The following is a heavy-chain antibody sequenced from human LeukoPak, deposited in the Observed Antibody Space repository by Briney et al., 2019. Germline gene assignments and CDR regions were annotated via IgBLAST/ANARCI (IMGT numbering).Heavy chain of an antibody. CDR3: ARDWGYCSGGSCYRGAFDI. D-gene: IGHD2-15*01. CDR1: GYTFTGYY. CDR2: INPIDGST. V-gene: IGHV1-46*01. J-gene: IGHJ3*02. Sequence: ASVKVSCKASGYTFTGYYMHSVRQAPGQGLEWMGIINPIDGSTSYSQKFQGRLTMTRDMSTSTVYMELSSLTSEDTAVYYCARDWGYCSGGSCYRGAFDIWGQGTMVTVSS.